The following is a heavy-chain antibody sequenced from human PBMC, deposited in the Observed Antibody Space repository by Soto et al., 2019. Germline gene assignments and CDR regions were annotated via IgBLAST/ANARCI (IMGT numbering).Heavy chain of an antibody. D-gene: IGHD6-13*01. Sequence: QVQLVQSGAEVKKPGASVKLSCKTSGFTFTHYYIHWVRQAPGQGLEWLAIINPASGSTNYAHDFQVRVTLTIDTSATTVSMELSGLRAEDTAIFYCARDLAAGDHWGQGTRVTVSS. J-gene: IGHJ4*02. CDR1: GFTFTHYY. CDR2: INPASGST. V-gene: IGHV1-46*01. CDR3: ARDLAAGDH.